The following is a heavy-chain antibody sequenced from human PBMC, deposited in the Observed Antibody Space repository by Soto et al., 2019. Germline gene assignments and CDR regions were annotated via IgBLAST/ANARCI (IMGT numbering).Heavy chain of an antibody. CDR3: ARNLASVHDY. J-gene: IGHJ4*02. D-gene: IGHD1-1*01. CDR1: GYPFTSYG. Sequence: QVQLVQSGGEVKRPGASVKVSCKASGYPFTSYGISWVRQAPGQGLEWMGWINPYNGNTKYAQNFQGRVTMTTDTSTTTDYMELRSLSHNDTAVYYCARNLASVHDYWSQGSLVTVSS. CDR2: INPYNGNT. V-gene: IGHV1-18*04.